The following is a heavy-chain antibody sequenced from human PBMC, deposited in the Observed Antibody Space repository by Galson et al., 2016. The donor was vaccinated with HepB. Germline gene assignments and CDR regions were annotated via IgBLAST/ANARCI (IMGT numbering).Heavy chain of an antibody. CDR3: ARALRDDFWRGYYSGNLYYYGMDV. V-gene: IGHV3-74*01. CDR2: INSDGSSA. D-gene: IGHD3-3*01. J-gene: IGHJ6*02. CDR1: AFTFSNYW. Sequence: SLRFSCAASAFTFSNYWMYWVRQAPGKGLVWVSRINSDGSSASYAGSVKGRFPISRDNAKNTLYLQANSLRAEDTAVYYCARALRDDFWRGYYSGNLYYYGMDVWGQGTTVTVSS.